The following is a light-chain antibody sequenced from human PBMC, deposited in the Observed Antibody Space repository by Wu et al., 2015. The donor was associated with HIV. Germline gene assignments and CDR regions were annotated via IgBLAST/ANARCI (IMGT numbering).Light chain of an antibody. CDR2: GAS. J-gene: IGKJ1*01. Sequence: VMTQFPATLSLSPGERATLSCRASQSVSSSYLAWYQQKPGQAPRLLIYGASSRATGIPDRFSGSGSGTDFTLTISRLEPEDFAVYYCQQYGXSRGTFGQGTKVEIK. V-gene: IGKV3-20*01. CDR1: QSVSSSY. CDR3: QQYGXSRGT.